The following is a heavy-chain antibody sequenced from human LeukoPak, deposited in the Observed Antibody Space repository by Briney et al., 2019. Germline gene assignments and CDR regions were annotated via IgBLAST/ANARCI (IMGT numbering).Heavy chain of an antibody. CDR3: ARDYRRDCSGGSCYYSY. D-gene: IGHD2-15*01. V-gene: IGHV3-48*04. CDR1: GFTFSSYS. Sequence: XGSLRLSCAASGFTFSSYSMNWVRQAPGKGLEWVSYISSSSSTIYYAGSVKGRFTISRDNAKNSLYLQMNSLRAEDTAVYYCARDYRRDCSGGSCYYSYWGQGTLVTVSS. J-gene: IGHJ4*02. CDR2: ISSSSSTI.